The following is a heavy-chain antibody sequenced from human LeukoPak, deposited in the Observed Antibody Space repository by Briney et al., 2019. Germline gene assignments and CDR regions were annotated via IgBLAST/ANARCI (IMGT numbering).Heavy chain of an antibody. V-gene: IGHV1-2*06. D-gene: IGHD6-13*01. Sequence: ASVKVSCKASGYTFTDYYIHWVRQAPGQGLEWMGRINPNSGGTNYAQKFQGRVTMTWDTSISTTYMELTRLRSGDTAVYYCARQGGDTSSWTPNWFDPWGQGTLVTVSS. CDR3: ARQGGDTSSWTPNWFDP. CDR2: INPNSGGT. J-gene: IGHJ5*02. CDR1: GYTFTDYY.